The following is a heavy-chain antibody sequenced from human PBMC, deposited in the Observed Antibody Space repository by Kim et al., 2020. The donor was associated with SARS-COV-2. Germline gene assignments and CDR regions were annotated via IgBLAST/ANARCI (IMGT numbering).Heavy chain of an antibody. D-gene: IGHD6-25*01. J-gene: IGHJ5*02. CDR2: INYNSGKI. V-gene: IGHV3-9*01. CDR3: AKARLTDSNWFDP. CDR1: GFSFDDSA. Sequence: GGSLRHSCVASGFSFDDSAMHWVRQAPGKGLEWVSGINYNSGKIGYADSVKGRFTISRDNAKNSLYLQMNSLRDEDTALYYCAKARLTDSNWFDPWGQGT.